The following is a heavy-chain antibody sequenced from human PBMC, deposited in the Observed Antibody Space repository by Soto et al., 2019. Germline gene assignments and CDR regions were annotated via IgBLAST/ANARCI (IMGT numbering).Heavy chain of an antibody. CDR2: INPSSGST. CDR3: ALSGIAAANRLDP. V-gene: IGHV1-46*01. D-gene: IGHD6-13*01. CDR1: GYTFTSYY. J-gene: IGHJ5*02. Sequence: QVQLVQSGAEVKKPGASVKVSCKASGYTFTSYYLHWVRQAPGQVREWMGIINPSSGSTSYAQKFQGRGTLTRDTSTSTVDMELSSLRPEDKSVYYCALSGIAAANRLDPWGQGTLVPVSS.